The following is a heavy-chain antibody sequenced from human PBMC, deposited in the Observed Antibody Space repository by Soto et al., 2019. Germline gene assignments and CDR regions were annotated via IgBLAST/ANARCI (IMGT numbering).Heavy chain of an antibody. D-gene: IGHD4-4*01. CDR3: AKDPDYSNYDWFDP. J-gene: IGHJ5*02. CDR1: VCTFSSYA. Sequence: GGSLRLSCAASVCTFSSYAMSWVRQAPGKGLEWVSAISGSSGSTYYADSVKGRFTISRDNSKNTLYLQMNSLRAEDTAVYYYAKDPDYSNYDWFDPWGQGTLVTVSS. CDR2: ISGSSGST. V-gene: IGHV3-23*01.